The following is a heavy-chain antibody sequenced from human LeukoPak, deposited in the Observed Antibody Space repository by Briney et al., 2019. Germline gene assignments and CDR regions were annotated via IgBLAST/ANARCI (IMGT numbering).Heavy chain of an antibody. Sequence: PGGSLRLSCAASGFTFSTYGMHWVRQAPGKGLEWVAFVRYDGSKKYYTNSVKGRFTISRDNSKNTLYPQMNSLRAEDTAVYYCARDHSGVSPLDDAFDIWGQGTMVTVSS. J-gene: IGHJ3*02. CDR2: VRYDGSKK. CDR1: GFTFSTYG. CDR3: ARDHSGVSPLDDAFDI. V-gene: IGHV3-30*02. D-gene: IGHD2-8*02.